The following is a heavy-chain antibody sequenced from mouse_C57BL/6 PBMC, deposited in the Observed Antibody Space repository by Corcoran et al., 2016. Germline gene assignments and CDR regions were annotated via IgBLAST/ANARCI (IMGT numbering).Heavy chain of an antibody. V-gene: IGHV9-3*01. J-gene: IGHJ2*02. CDR1: GYTFTTYG. Sequence: QIQLVQSGPELQKPGETVKISCKASGYTFTTYGMSWVKQAPGKGLKWMGWINTYSGVPTYADDFKGRFAFSLETSASTAYLQINNLKNEDTATYFCARYYSNYWGQGTSLTVPS. D-gene: IGHD2-5*01. CDR3: ARYYSNY. CDR2: INTYSGVP.